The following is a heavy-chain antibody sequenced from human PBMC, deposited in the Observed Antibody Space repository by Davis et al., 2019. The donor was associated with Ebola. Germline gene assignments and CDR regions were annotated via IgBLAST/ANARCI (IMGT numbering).Heavy chain of an antibody. V-gene: IGHV4-39*01. CDR1: GGSTSSSSYY. CDR3: ASRIAVAGQRTYYYYYGMDV. CDR2: IYYSGST. J-gene: IGHJ6*02. Sequence: MPSETLSLTCTVSGGSTSSSSYYWGWIRQPPGKGPEWIGSIYYSGSTYYNPSLKSRVTISVDTSKNQFSLKLSSVTAADTAVYYCASRIAVAGQRTYYYYYGMDVWGQGTTVTVSS. D-gene: IGHD6-19*01.